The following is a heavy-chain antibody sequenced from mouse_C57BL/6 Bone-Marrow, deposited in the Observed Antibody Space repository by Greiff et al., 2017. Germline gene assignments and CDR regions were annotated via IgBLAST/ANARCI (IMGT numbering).Heavy chain of an antibody. CDR3: ARSYDGYFLWYFDV. V-gene: IGHV5-17*01. D-gene: IGHD2-3*01. J-gene: IGHJ1*03. CDR2: ISSGSSTI. Sequence: EVQLVESGGGLVKPGGSLKLSCAASGFTFSDYGMHWVRQAPEKGLEWVAYISSGSSTIYYADTVKGRFTISRDNAKNTLFLQMTSLRSEDTAMYYCARSYDGYFLWYFDVWGTGTTVTVSS. CDR1: GFTFSDYG.